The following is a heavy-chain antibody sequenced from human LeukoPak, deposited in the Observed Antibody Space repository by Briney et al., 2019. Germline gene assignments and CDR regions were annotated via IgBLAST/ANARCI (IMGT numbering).Heavy chain of an antibody. CDR1: GYTFTSYY. J-gene: IGHJ4*02. CDR2: INPNSGGT. D-gene: IGHD5-18*01. CDR3: ARGRGYSYGYLYYFDY. V-gene: IGHV1-2*02. Sequence: EASVKVSCKASGYTFTSYYMHWVRQAPGQGLEWMGWINPNSGGTNYAQKFQGRVTMTRDTSISTAYMELSRLRSDDTAVYYCARGRGYSYGYLYYFDYWGQGTLVTVSS.